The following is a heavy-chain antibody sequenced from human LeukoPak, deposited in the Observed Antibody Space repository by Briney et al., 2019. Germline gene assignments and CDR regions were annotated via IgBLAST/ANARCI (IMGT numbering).Heavy chain of an antibody. V-gene: IGHV3-23*01. CDR2: ISGSGGST. J-gene: IGHJ4*02. D-gene: IGHD6-13*01. CDR3: ARSQQLALVPTYYFDY. Sequence: GGSLRLSCAASGFTFSSYAMSWVRQAPGKGLEWVSAISGSGGSTYYADSVKGRFTISRDNSKNTLYLQMNGLRAEDTAVYYCARSQQLALVPTYYFDYWGQGTLVTVSS. CDR1: GFTFSSYA.